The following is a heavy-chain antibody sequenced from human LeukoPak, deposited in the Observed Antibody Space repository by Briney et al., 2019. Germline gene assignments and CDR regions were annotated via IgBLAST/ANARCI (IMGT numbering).Heavy chain of an antibody. CDR2: ISASGGST. J-gene: IGHJ4*02. V-gene: IGHV3-23*01. CDR3: DIIASAQYVIDFDY. Sequence: GGSLRLSCAASGFTFSNYAMSWVRQAPGKGLEWVSSISASGGSTYYADSVKGRFTISRDTSKNTLYLQMNSLRAEDTAVYYCDIIASAQYVIDFDYWGQGTLVTVSS. CDR1: GFTFSNYA. D-gene: IGHD3-16*02.